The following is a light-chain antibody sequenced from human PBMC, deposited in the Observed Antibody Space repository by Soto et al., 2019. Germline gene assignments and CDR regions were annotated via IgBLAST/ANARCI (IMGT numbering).Light chain of an antibody. V-gene: IGKV3-11*01. J-gene: IGKJ3*01. CDR3: QQRGT. CDR2: DAS. Sequence: EIVLTQSPVTLSLSPWESATLSCRASQSIGSNYLAWYQQKPGQAPRLLIYDASNRATGIPARFSGSGSGTDFTLTISSLEPEDLAVYYCQQRGTFGPGTKVDIK. CDR1: QSIGSN.